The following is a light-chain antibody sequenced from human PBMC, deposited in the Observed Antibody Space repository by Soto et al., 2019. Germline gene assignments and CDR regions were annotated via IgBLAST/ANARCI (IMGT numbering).Light chain of an antibody. V-gene: IGKV3-15*01. CDR1: ESVSSN. J-gene: IGKJ2*01. Sequence: EIVMTQSPATLSVSPGERVTVSCRASESVSSNLAWYQQKAGQAPRLLIYGASTRATGIPARFSGSGSGTEFTLTISTLQSEGVAIYYCQQYNSWPPYTFGQGTKLEIK. CDR3: QQYNSWPPYT. CDR2: GAS.